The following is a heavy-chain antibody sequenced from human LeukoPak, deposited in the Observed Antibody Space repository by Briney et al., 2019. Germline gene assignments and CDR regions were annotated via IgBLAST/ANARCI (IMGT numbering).Heavy chain of an antibody. CDR1: GFTFSSYS. V-gene: IGHV3-23*01. CDR2: ISGSGGST. J-gene: IGHJ4*02. CDR3: AKEFLERPLNY. Sequence: GGSLRLSCAASGFTFSSYSMNWVRQAPGKGLEWVSAISGSGGSTYYADSVKGRFTISRDNSKNTLYLQMNSLRAEDTAVYYCAKEFLERPLNYWGQGTLVTVSS. D-gene: IGHD1-1*01.